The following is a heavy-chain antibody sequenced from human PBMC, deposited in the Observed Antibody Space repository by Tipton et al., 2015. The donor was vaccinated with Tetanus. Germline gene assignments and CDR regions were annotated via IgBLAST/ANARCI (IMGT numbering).Heavy chain of an antibody. J-gene: IGHJ4*02. CDR1: RGPISSYY. D-gene: IGHD5-24*01. CDR3: ARGITDGYNRRFDY. V-gene: IGHV4-4*07. Sequence: TLSLTCTVSRGPISSYYWSWIRQPAGKGLEWIGHISNGNPDYSPSLKNRVTLSVDLSKNEFSLKLRSVTAADTGVYYCARGITDGYNRRFDYWGQGTLVVVSP. CDR2: ISNGNP.